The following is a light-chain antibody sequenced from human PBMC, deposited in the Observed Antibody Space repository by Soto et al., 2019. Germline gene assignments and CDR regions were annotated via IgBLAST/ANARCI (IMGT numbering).Light chain of an antibody. CDR1: QSVLYSSNNKNY. CDR3: QQYYSPPWT. CDR2: WAS. J-gene: IGKJ1*01. Sequence: DIVLTQSPDSLAVSLVERATINCKSSQSVLYSSNNKNYLTWYQQRPGQPPQLLIYWASTRESGVPDRFSGSGSGTDFTLTISSLQAEDVAVYYCQQYYSPPWTLGQGTKVDIK. V-gene: IGKV4-1*01.